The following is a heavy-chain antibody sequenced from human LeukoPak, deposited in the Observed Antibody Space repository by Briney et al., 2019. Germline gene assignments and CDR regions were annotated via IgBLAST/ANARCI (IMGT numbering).Heavy chain of an antibody. CDR2: IWYDGSNK. CDR1: GFTFSSYG. V-gene: IGHV3-33*01. D-gene: IGHD3-22*01. J-gene: IGHJ4*02. CDR3: ATYYYDSSGYSVFDY. Sequence: GGSLRLSCAASGFTFSSYGMHWVRQAPGKGLEWVAVIWYDGSNKYYADSVKGRFAISRDNSKNTLYLQMNSLRAEDTAVYYCATYYYDSSGYSVFDYWGQGTLVTVSS.